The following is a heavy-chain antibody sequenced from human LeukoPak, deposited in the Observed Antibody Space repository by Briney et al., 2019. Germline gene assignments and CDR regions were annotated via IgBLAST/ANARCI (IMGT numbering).Heavy chain of an antibody. Sequence: GRSLRLSCAASGFTFSSYAMHWLRQAAGKGLEWVAVISYDGNNKYYADSVKGRFTISRDNSKNTLYLQMNSLRAEDTAIYYCAKDARSVVIVPAALFDFWGQGTLVTVSS. D-gene: IGHD2-2*01. V-gene: IGHV3-30-3*01. CDR2: ISYDGNNK. J-gene: IGHJ4*02. CDR1: GFTFSSYA. CDR3: AKDARSVVIVPAALFDF.